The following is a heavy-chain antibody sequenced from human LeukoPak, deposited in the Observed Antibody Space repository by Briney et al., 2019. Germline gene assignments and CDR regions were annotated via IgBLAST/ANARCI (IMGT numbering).Heavy chain of an antibody. CDR2: INPSGGST. CDR1: GYTFTSYY. Sequence: ASVKVSCKASGYTFTSYYMHWVRQAPGQGLEWMGIINPSGGSTNYAQKLQGRVTMTTDTSTSTAYMELRSLRSDDTAVYYCARYYYGSGSYYNSDGMDVWGKGTTVTVSS. J-gene: IGHJ6*04. V-gene: IGHV1-46*01. D-gene: IGHD3-10*01. CDR3: ARYYYGSGSYYNSDGMDV.